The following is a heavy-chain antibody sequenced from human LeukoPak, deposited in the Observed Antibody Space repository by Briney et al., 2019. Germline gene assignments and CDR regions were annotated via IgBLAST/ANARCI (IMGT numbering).Heavy chain of an antibody. J-gene: IGHJ6*03. D-gene: IGHD2-2*01. CDR3: AREMGYCSSTSCPYYYYMDV. CDR1: GYTFTGYY. V-gene: IGHV1-2*02. Sequence: ASVKVSCKASGYTFTGYYMHWVRQAPGQGLEWMGWINPNSGGTNYAQKFQGRVTMTRDTSISTAHMELSRLRSDDTAVYYCAREMGYCSSTSCPYYYYMDVWGKGTTVTVSS. CDR2: INPNSGGT.